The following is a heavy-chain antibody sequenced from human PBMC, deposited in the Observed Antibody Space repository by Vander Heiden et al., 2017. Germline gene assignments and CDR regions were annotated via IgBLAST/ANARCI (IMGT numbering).Heavy chain of an antibody. J-gene: IGHJ6*02. CDR2: IIPIFGTA. V-gene: IGHV1-69*01. CDR1: GGTFSSYA. CDR3: ARGSLGGTVYGMDV. Sequence: QVQLVQSGAEVKKPGSSVKVSCKASGGTFSSYAISWVRQAPGQGVEWMGGIIPIFGTANYAQKFQGRVTITADESTSTAYMELSSLRSEDTAVYYCARGSLGGTVYGMDVWGQGTTVTVSS. D-gene: IGHD1-7*01.